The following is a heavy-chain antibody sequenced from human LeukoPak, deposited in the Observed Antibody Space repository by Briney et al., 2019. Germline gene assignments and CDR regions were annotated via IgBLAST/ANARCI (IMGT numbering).Heavy chain of an antibody. D-gene: IGHD6-13*01. J-gene: IGHJ4*02. CDR2: VNPNSGGT. V-gene: IGHV1-2*02. CDR3: ARGRYSTADY. Sequence: ASVKVSCKASGYTFTGYYMHWVRQAPGQGLEWMGWVNPNSGGTNYAQKFQGRVTMTRDTSISAAYMELSRLRSDGTAVYYCARGRYSTADYWGQGTLVTVSS. CDR1: GYTFTGYY.